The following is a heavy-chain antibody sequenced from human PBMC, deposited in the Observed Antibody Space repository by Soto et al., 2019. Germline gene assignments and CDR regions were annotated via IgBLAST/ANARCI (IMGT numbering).Heavy chain of an antibody. Sequence: GGSLRLSCAASGFTFSSYGMSWVRQAPGKGLEWVSATSGSGGSTYYADSVKGRFTISRDNSKNTLYLQMNSLRAEDTAVYYCAKSPKMATRFLFAYWGQGTLVTVSS. CDR2: TSGSGGST. CDR1: GFTFSSYG. CDR3: AKSPKMATRFLFAY. V-gene: IGHV3-23*01. D-gene: IGHD5-12*01. J-gene: IGHJ4*02.